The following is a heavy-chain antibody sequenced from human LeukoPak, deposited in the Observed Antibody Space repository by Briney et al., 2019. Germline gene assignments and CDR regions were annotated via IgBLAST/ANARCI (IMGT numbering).Heavy chain of an antibody. CDR2: ISNSSSTI. V-gene: IGHV3-48*04. CDR3: ARALGRSSGWYADY. D-gene: IGHD6-19*01. CDR1: GFTFSSYS. J-gene: IGHJ4*02. Sequence: GGSLRLSCAASGFTFSSYSMNWVRQAPGKGLEWVSYISNSSSTIYYADSVKGRFTISRDNTKNSLFLQMNSLRAEDTAVYYCARALGRSSGWYADYWGQGTLVTVSS.